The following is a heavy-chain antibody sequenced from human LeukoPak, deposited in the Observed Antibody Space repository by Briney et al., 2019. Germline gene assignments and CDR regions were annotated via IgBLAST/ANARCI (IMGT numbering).Heavy chain of an antibody. Sequence: PSETLSLTCTVSGGSISSSSYYWGWIRQPPGKGLEWIGSIYYSGSTYYNPSLKSRVTISVDTSKNQFSLKLSSVTAADTAVCYCARPQDPSYYDILTGTDDAFDIWGQGTMVTVSS. J-gene: IGHJ3*02. V-gene: IGHV4-39*01. D-gene: IGHD3-9*01. CDR3: ARPQDPSYYDILTGTDDAFDI. CDR2: IYYSGST. CDR1: GGSISSSSYY.